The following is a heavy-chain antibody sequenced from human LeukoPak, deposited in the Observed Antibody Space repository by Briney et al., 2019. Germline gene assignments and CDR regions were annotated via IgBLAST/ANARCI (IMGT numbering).Heavy chain of an antibody. Sequence: GGSLRLSCVGSGFTFDDHGLRWVRQGSGKGLEWVAGINWNGGSKGYADSVKGRFTISRDNAQNSLYLEVTSLRVDDTALYYCARTDGALWGQGTLVTVSS. J-gene: IGHJ1*01. D-gene: IGHD5-24*01. CDR3: ARTDGAL. V-gene: IGHV3-20*04. CDR2: INWNGGSK. CDR1: GFTFDDHG.